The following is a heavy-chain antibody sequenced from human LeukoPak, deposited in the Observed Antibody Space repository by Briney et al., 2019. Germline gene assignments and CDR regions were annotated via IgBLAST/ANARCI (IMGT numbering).Heavy chain of an antibody. CDR3: AKDPGVTMVRGVKGVYFDY. CDR1: GFTFSSYG. CDR2: IRYDGSNK. Sequence: GGSLRLSWAASGFTFSSYGMHWVRQAPGKGLEWVAFIRYDGSNKYYADSVKGRFTISRDNSKNTLYLQMNSLRAEDTAVYYCAKDPGVTMVRGVKGVYFDYWGQGTLVTVSS. J-gene: IGHJ4*02. V-gene: IGHV3-30*02. D-gene: IGHD3-10*01.